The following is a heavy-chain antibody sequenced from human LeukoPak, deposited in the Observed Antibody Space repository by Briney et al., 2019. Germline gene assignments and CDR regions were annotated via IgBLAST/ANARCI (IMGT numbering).Heavy chain of an antibody. CDR2: INTDGSTT. V-gene: IGHV3-74*01. D-gene: IGHD1-26*01. Sequence: PGGSLRLSCAASGFTFSNDWMHWVRQAPGKGLVWVSRINTDGSTTTYADSVKGRFTISRDNAKNTLYLQMNSLRVEETAVYYWARGRGWSYHYWGQGTLVTVSS. CDR3: ARGRGWSYHY. J-gene: IGHJ4*02. CDR1: GFTFSNDW.